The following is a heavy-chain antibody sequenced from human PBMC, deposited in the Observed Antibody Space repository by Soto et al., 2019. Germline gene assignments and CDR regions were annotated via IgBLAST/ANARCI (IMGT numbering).Heavy chain of an antibody. J-gene: IGHJ4*02. V-gene: IGHV4-59*12. CDR3: VQDWLSEPYGRFEN. Sequence: NPSETLSLTCTISGGSPNYYYWTWIRQPPGKGLEWIGNIDNNGKTNYNPSLKSRVTISVDTSNNQFSLKVRSVTAADTALYYCVQDWLSEPYGRFENWGQGALVTVS. CDR1: GGSPNYYY. CDR2: IDNNGKT. D-gene: IGHD3-10*01.